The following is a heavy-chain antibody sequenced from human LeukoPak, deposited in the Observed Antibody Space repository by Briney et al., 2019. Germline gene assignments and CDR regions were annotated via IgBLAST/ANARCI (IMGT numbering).Heavy chain of an antibody. CDR3: TTEGAGYFDY. CDR1: GFTFSNAW. J-gene: IGHJ4*02. CDR2: IKSKTDGGIT. V-gene: IGHV3-15*01. Sequence: GGSLRLSCAASGFTFSNAWMSWVRQAPGKGLEWVGRIKSKTDGGITDYAAPVKGRFTISRDDSKNTLYLQMNSLKTEDTAVYYCTTEGAGYFDYWGQGTLVTVSS. D-gene: IGHD6-19*01.